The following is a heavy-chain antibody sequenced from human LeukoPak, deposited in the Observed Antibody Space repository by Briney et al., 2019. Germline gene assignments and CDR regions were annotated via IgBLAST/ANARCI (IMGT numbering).Heavy chain of an antibody. J-gene: IGHJ3*02. CDR2: IKQDGSEK. V-gene: IGHV3-7*01. Sequence: GGSLRLSCAASGFTFSSYWMTWVRQAPGKGLEWVANIKQDGSEKYYVDSVKGRFTISRDNAKNSLYVQMNSLRAEDTAVYYCARDDVAWLQVPGVNAFDIWGQGTMVIVSS. CDR1: GFTFSSYW. CDR3: ARDDVAWLQVPGVNAFDI. D-gene: IGHD5-24*01.